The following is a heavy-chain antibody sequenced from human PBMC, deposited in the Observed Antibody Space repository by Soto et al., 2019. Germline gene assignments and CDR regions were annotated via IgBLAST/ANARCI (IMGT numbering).Heavy chain of an antibody. CDR3: ARGRSCSGGSCYGLFSWFDP. CDR2: IYHSGST. Sequence: PSETLGISCAISVGSISIGGYSWSWIRQPPGKGLEWIGYIYHSGSTYYNPSLKSRVTISVDRSKNQFSLKLSSVTAADTAVYYCARGRSCSGGSCYGLFSWFDPWGQGTMVTVSS. V-gene: IGHV4-30-2*01. CDR1: VGSISIGGYS. J-gene: IGHJ5*02. D-gene: IGHD2-15*01.